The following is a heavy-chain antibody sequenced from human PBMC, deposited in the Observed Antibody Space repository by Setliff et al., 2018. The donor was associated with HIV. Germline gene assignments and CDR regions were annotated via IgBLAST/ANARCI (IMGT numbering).Heavy chain of an antibody. Sequence: ASVKVSCKASGYTFTAYYIHWVRQAPGQGLEWMGRIIPNSGGTNYAQKFQGRVTITRDTSASTAYMELSSLRSEDTAVYYCARDKPRGAIQLLRGEFDYWGQGTLVTVSS. CDR1: GYTFTAYY. CDR3: ARDKPRGAIQLLRGEFDY. CDR2: IIPNSGGT. V-gene: IGHV1-2*06. D-gene: IGHD5-18*01. J-gene: IGHJ4*02.